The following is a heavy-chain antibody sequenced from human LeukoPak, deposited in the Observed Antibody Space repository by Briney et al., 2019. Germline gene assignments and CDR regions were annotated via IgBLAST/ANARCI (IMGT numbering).Heavy chain of an antibody. CDR1: GFTFSSYA. D-gene: IGHD4-23*01. CDR2: INWNGGST. V-gene: IGHV3-20*04. CDR3: ARVNYYYYMDV. Sequence: GGSLRLSCAASGFTFSSYAMSWVRQAPGKGLEWVSGINWNGGSTGYADSVKGRFTISRDNAKNSLYLQMNSLRAEDTALYYCARVNYYYYMDVWGKGTTVTVSS. J-gene: IGHJ6*03.